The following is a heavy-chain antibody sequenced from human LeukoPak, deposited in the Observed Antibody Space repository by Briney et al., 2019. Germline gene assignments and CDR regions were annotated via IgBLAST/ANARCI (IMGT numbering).Heavy chain of an antibody. V-gene: IGHV4-59*08. J-gene: IGHJ4*02. CDR1: GASISSYY. D-gene: IGHD5-24*01. CDR3: ARQNLSSHGWLQLAYYFDY. Sequence: PSETLSLTCTVSGASISSYYWSWIRQPPGRGLEWIAYIYFNGITKYNPSLKSRVTISVDTSKNQFSLKLSSVTAADTAVYYCARQNLSSHGWLQLAYYFDYWGQGTLVTVSS. CDR2: IYFNGIT.